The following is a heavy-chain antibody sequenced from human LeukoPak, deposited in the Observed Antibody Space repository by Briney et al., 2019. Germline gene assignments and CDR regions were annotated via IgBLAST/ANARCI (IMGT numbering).Heavy chain of an antibody. V-gene: IGHV4-38-2*02. CDR1: AYSISSGYY. Sequence: SETLSLTCTVSAYSISSGYYWGWIRQPPGKGLEWIGSIYHSGSTYYNPSLKSRVTISVDTSKNQFSLKLSSVTAADTAVYYCARANYYDSSGPDAFDIWGQGTMVTVSS. D-gene: IGHD3-22*01. J-gene: IGHJ3*02. CDR3: ARANYYDSSGPDAFDI. CDR2: IYHSGST.